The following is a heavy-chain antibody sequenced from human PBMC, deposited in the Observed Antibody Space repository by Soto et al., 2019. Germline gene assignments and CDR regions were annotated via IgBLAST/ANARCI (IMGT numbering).Heavy chain of an antibody. Sequence: SETLSLTCSVSGGSISSGGYYWSWIRQHPGKGLEWIGYIYYSGSTYYNPSLRSRVTISADTSKNQFSLKLSSVTAADTAVYYCARLDGYGSFDYWGQGTLVTVSS. CDR2: IYYSGST. CDR1: GGSISSGGYY. J-gene: IGHJ4*02. D-gene: IGHD5-12*01. V-gene: IGHV4-31*03. CDR3: ARLDGYGSFDY.